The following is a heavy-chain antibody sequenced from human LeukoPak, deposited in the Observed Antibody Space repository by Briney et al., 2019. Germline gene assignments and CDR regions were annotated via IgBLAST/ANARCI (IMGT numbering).Heavy chain of an antibody. J-gene: IGHJ5*02. V-gene: IGHV1-46*01. CDR3: AREISSSKQQLVRRWFDP. CDR2: INPSGGST. D-gene: IGHD6-13*01. CDR1: GYTFTSYY. Sequence: ASVKVSCKASGYTFTSYYMRWVRQAPGQGLEWMGIINPSGGSTSYAQKFQGRVTMTRDMSTSTVYMELSSLRSEDTAVYYCAREISSSKQQLVRRWFDPWGQGTLVTVSS.